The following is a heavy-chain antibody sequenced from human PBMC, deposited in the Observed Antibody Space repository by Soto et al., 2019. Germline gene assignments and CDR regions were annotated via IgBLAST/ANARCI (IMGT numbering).Heavy chain of an antibody. D-gene: IGHD6-6*01. V-gene: IGHV3-21*01. J-gene: IGHJ6*02. CDR1: GSTFSSYS. CDR2: ISSSSSYI. Sequence: LRLSCAAPGSTFSSYSMNWVRQAPGKGLEWVSSISSSSSYIYYADSVKGRFTISRDNAKNSLYLQMNSLRAEDTAVYYCARDRGAARPPGGGMEVWGQGTTVTVSS. CDR3: ARDRGAARPPGGGMEV.